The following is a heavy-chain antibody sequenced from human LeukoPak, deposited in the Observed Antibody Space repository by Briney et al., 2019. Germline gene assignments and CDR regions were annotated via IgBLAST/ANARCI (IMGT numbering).Heavy chain of an antibody. CDR1: GFTFSSYS. CDR2: ISSSSSYI. Sequence: GGSLRLSCAASGFTFSSYSMNWVRQAPGKGLEWVSSISSSSSYIYYADSVKGRFTISRDNAKNSLYLQMNSLRAEDTAVYYCAGAFPYISGYDEPFYYFDYWGQGTLVTVSS. V-gene: IGHV3-21*01. J-gene: IGHJ4*02. CDR3: AGAFPYISGYDEPFYYFDY. D-gene: IGHD5-12*01.